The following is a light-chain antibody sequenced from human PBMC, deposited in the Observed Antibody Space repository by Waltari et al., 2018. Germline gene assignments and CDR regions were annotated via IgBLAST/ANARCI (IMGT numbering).Light chain of an antibody. Sequence: IQLTQSTSSLSASVGGRVPITCRASQDISSHLAWYQQIPGKAPKLLIYAASTLQSGVPSRFGGSGSGTDFTLTISSLQPENFATFYCLQLYSYPLTFGGGTKVEIK. CDR1: QDISSH. CDR2: AAS. V-gene: IGKV1-9*01. CDR3: LQLYSYPLT. J-gene: IGKJ4*01.